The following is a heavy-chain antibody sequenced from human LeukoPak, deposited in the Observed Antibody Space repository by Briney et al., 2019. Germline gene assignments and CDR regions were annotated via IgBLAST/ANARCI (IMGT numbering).Heavy chain of an antibody. V-gene: IGHV3-48*01. D-gene: IGHD2-8*01. CDR3: ARGWALMVYAMGDY. CDR1: GFTFSGYS. J-gene: IGHJ4*02. Sequence: GGSLRLSCAGSGFTFSGYSMNWVRQAPGKGLEWISYISNSGSTIYYADSVKGRFTISRDNAKNSLYLQMNSLRAEDTAVYYCARGWALMVYAMGDYWGQGTLVTVSS. CDR2: ISNSGSTI.